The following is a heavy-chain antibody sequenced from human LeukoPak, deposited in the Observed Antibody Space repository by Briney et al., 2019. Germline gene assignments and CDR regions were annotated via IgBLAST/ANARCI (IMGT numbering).Heavy chain of an antibody. D-gene: IGHD3-16*01. CDR2: IYYSGST. CDR3: ARWGSITTARFDY. CDR1: GGFISSYY. V-gene: IGHV4-59*01. J-gene: IGHJ4*02. Sequence: SETLSLTCTVSGGFISSYYWSWIRQPPGKGLEWIGYIYYSGSTNYNPSLKSRVTISVDTSKNQFSLELSSVTAADTAVYYCARWGSITTARFDYWGQGTLVTASS.